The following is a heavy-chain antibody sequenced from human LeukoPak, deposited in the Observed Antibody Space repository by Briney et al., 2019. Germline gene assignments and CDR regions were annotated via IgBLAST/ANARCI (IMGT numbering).Heavy chain of an antibody. J-gene: IGHJ4*02. CDR1: GGSFSGYY. CDR3: ARAGGDSYDSSGYYYPFGY. V-gene: IGHV4-34*01. D-gene: IGHD3-22*01. Sequence: PSETLSLTCAVYGGSFSGYYWSWIRQPPGKGLEWIGEINHSGSTNYNPSLKSRVTISVDTSKNQFSLKLSSVTAADTAVFYCARAGGDSYDSSGYYYPFGYWGQGTLVTVSS. CDR2: INHSGST.